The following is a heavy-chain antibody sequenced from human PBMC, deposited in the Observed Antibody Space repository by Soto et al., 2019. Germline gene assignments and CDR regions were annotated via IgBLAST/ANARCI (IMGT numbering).Heavy chain of an antibody. CDR2: MNPNSGNT. CDR1: GYTFTSYD. J-gene: IGHJ6*03. Sequence: GASVKVSCKASGYTFTSYDINWVRQATGQGLEWMGWMNPNSGNTGYAQKFQGRVTTTRNTSISTAYMELSSLRSEDTAVYYCARELWCGDLYYMDVWGKGTTVTVSS. CDR3: ARELWCGDLYYMDV. D-gene: IGHD3-10*01. V-gene: IGHV1-8*01.